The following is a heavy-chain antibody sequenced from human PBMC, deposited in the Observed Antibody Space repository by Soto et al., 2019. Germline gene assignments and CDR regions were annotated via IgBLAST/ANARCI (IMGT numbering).Heavy chain of an antibody. D-gene: IGHD3-3*01. V-gene: IGHV3-23*01. CDR2: ISGSGGST. CDR3: ARTIFGVVISRPVFSFDY. J-gene: IGHJ4*02. Sequence: TGGSLRLSCAASGFTFSSYAMSWVRQAPGKGLEWVSAISGSGGSTYYADSVKGRFTISRDNSKNTLYLQMNSLRAEDTAVYYCARTIFGVVISRPVFSFDYWGQGTLVTVSS. CDR1: GFTFSSYA.